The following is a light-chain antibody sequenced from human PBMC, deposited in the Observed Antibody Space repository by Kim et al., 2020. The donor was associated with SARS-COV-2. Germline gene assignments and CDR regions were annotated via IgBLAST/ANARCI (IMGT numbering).Light chain of an antibody. V-gene: IGLV2-11*01. CDR3: CSYAGTYTWV. J-gene: IGLJ3*02. CDR2: DVN. CDR1: SSDVGAYNY. Sequence: QSALTQPRSVSGSPGQSVTISCTGSSSDVGAYNYVSWYHQHPGKAPKLVICDVNRRSSVVPDRFSGSKSGNTASLTISGVQAEDEADYYCCSYAGTYTWVFGGGTQLTVL.